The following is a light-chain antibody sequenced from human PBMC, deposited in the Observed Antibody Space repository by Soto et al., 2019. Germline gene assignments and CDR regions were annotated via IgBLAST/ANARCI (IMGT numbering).Light chain of an antibody. CDR2: EVS. CDR1: SSDVGIYNY. Sequence: QSALTQPASVSGSPGQSIAISRTRSSSDVGIYNYVSWYQQHPGKVPKLIIYEVSNRPSGVSNRFSGSKSGNTASLTISGLQAEDEADYYCSSYTTSSTRVFGTGTKVHRP. J-gene: IGLJ1*01. V-gene: IGLV2-14*01. CDR3: SSYTTSSTRV.